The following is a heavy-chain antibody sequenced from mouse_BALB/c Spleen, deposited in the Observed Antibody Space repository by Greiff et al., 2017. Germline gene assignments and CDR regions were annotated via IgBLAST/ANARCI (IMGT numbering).Heavy chain of an antibody. CDR2: ISDGGSYT. J-gene: IGHJ4*01. Sequence: EVQLVESGGGLVKPGGSLKLSCAASGFTFSDYYMYWVRQTPEKRLEWVATISDGGSYTYYPDSVKGRFTISRDNAKNNLYLQMSSLKSEDTAMYYCAREMITRAMDYWGQGTSVTVSS. V-gene: IGHV5-4*02. D-gene: IGHD2-4*01. CDR1: GFTFSDYY. CDR3: AREMITRAMDY.